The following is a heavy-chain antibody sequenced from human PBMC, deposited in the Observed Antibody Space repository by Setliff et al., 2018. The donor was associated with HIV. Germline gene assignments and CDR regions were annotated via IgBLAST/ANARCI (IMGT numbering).Heavy chain of an antibody. CDR1: GGSISSYY. D-gene: IGHD3-10*01. Sequence: SETLSLTCSVSGGSISSYYWSWIRQPPGKGLEWIGYIYSSGSTNYNPALKSRVTISVDTSKNEFSLKLSYVTAADTAVYYCARGAMVRGVIIAWYFDLWGRGTLVTVAS. V-gene: IGHV4-59*01. J-gene: IGHJ2*01. CDR2: IYSSGST. CDR3: ARGAMVRGVIIAWYFDL.